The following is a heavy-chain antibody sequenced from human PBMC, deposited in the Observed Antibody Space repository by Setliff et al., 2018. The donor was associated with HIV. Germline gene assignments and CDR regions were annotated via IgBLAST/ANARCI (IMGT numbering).Heavy chain of an antibody. Sequence: PSETLSLTCAVFGGSFTDIGGSFRGYYWNWIRQSPDKGLEWIGEIDHSGSTNYNPSLRSRVIMSADTPKSQFSLNLSSVTAADTAVYYCARYSYGYVRDLRFDPWGQGTLVTVSS. CDR3: ARYSYGYVRDLRFDP. J-gene: IGHJ5*02. D-gene: IGHD5-18*01. CDR2: IDHSGST. V-gene: IGHV4-34*10. CDR1: GGSFTDIGGSFRGYY.